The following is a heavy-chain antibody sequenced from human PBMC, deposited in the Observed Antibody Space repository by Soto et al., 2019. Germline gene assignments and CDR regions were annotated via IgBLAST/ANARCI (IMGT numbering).Heavy chain of an antibody. CDR1: GGSFSGYY. CDR3: ARAGRRYYYGSGRTNWFDP. CDR2: IIHSGST. J-gene: IGHJ5*02. V-gene: IGHV4-34*12. Sequence: QVQLQQWGAGLLKPSETLSLTCAVYGGSFSGYYWSWIRQPPGKGLEWIGEIIHSGSTNYNPSLKSRVTITVXTSKNQFSLXLSSVTAADTAVYYCARAGRRYYYGSGRTNWFDPWGQGTLVTVSS. D-gene: IGHD3-10*01.